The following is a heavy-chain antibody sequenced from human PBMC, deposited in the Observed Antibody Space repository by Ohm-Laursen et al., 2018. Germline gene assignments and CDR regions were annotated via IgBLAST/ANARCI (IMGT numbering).Heavy chain of an antibody. CDR1: GFTFDDYG. J-gene: IGHJ4*02. CDR2: IYSAGTTT. V-gene: IGHV3-11*01. CDR3: ARDMGCTGGTCYSDY. Sequence: SLRLSCAASGFTFDDYGMSWVRQAPGKGLEWVSSIYSAGTTTYYADSLKGRFTISRDNAKKSLYLQMNSLRAEDTAVYYCARDMGCTGGTCYSDYWGQGTLVTVSS. D-gene: IGHD2-8*02.